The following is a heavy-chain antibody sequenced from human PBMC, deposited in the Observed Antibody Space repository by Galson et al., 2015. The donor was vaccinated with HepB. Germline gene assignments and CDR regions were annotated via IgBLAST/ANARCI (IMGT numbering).Heavy chain of an antibody. D-gene: IGHD3-10*01. CDR3: ARESVATMGRGVLDF. J-gene: IGHJ4*02. V-gene: IGHV7-4-1*02. CDR2: INTNTGDP. CDR1: GYTFTKSE. Sequence: SVKVSCKASGYTFTKSEMNWVRQAPGQGPEWMGWINTNTGDPTYAQGFKRRFVFSVDASVNTAYLQISSLKAEDTAVYYCARESVATMGRGVLDFWGQGTLVTVSS.